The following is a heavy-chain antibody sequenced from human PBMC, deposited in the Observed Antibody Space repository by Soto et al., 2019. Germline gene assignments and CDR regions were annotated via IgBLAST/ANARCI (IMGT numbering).Heavy chain of an antibody. D-gene: IGHD3-10*01. CDR2: ISGSGGST. V-gene: IGHV3-23*01. CDR3: AKEGSQSRLLWFGSPFDY. J-gene: IGHJ4*02. Sequence: PGGSLRLSCAASGFTFSSYAMSWVRQAPGKGLEWVSAISGSGGSTYYADSVKGRFTISRDNSKNTLYLQMNSLRAEDTAVYYCAKEGSQSRLLWFGSPFDYWGQGTLVTVSS. CDR1: GFTFSSYA.